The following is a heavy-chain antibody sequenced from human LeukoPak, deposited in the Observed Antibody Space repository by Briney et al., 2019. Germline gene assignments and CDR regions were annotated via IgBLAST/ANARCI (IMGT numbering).Heavy chain of an antibody. V-gene: IGHV3-23*01. D-gene: IGHD2-15*01. CDR3: ARTITIATYYFDY. CDR2: LSGSGVTT. J-gene: IGHJ4*02. Sequence: PGGSLRLSCAASGFTFSSYAMSWVRQAPGKGLEWVSALSGSGVTTYYADSVKGRFTISRDNSKNKLYLQMNSLRAEDSAVYYCARTITIATYYFDYWGQGTLVAVSS. CDR1: GFTFSSYA.